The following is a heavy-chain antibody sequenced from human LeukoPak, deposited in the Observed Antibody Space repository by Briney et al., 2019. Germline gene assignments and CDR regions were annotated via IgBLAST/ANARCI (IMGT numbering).Heavy chain of an antibody. D-gene: IGHD2-15*01. Sequence: HGGSLRLSCAASGFSFSTYWMHWVRQAPGEGLVWVSRISNDGTTTIYADSVKGRFTISRDNAKNTLYLQMDSLRAEDTAVYYCTRRVDATRWYDPWGQGTLVTVSS. CDR2: ISNDGTTT. J-gene: IGHJ5*02. V-gene: IGHV3-74*01. CDR3: TRRVDATRWYDP. CDR1: GFSFSTYW.